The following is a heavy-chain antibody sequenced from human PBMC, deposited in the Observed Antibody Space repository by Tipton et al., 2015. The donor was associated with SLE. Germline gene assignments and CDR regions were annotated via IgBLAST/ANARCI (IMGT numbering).Heavy chain of an antibody. Sequence: GLVKPSETLSLTCTVSGGSISSSSFYWGWIRQPPGKGLEWIGSMYYGGNTYHNPSLKNRLIISVDTSENQFSLNLRSVTVADTAVYYCARESASTGHFDFWGQGTLVTVSS. CDR1: GGSISSSSFY. J-gene: IGHJ4*02. CDR2: MYYGGNT. D-gene: IGHD2-8*02. V-gene: IGHV4-39*07. CDR3: ARESASTGHFDF.